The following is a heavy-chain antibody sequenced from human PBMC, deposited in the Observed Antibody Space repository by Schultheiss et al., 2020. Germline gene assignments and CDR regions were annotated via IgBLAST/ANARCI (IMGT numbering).Heavy chain of an antibody. Sequence: GGSLRLSCAASGFTFSSYAMSWVRQAPGKGLEWVSVISYDESNKYYADSVKGRFTISRDNSKNSLYLQMNSLRPEDTAVYYCATVGIAVAANYYYYGMDVWGQGTTVTVSS. V-gene: IGHV3-30-3*01. J-gene: IGHJ6*02. CDR3: ATVGIAVAANYYYYGMDV. D-gene: IGHD6-19*01. CDR1: GFTFSSYA. CDR2: ISYDESNK.